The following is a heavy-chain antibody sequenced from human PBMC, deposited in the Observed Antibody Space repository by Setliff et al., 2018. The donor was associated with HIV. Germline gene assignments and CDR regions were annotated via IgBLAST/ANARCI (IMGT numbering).Heavy chain of an antibody. D-gene: IGHD5-18*01. Sequence: GSLRLSCAASGFTFSDHAIHWVRQAPGKGLDWLAVIAHDGSYKYYADSVKGRFTLSRDDSKSTLYLQMSSLTPEDTAVYYCARPLNTAMFYFVYWGQGTPVTVSS. V-gene: IGHV3-30*15. CDR1: GFTFSDHA. CDR2: IAHDGSYK. J-gene: IGHJ4*02. CDR3: ARPLNTAMFYFVY.